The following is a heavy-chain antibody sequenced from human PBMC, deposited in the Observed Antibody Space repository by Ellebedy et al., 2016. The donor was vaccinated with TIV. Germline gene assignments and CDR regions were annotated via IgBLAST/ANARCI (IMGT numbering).Heavy chain of an antibody. CDR2: ISGSSTYI. V-gene: IGHV3-21*01. Sequence: GESLKISCAASAFTFSDYWMSWVRQAPGKGLEWVSSISGSSTYIYYADSVKGRFAISRDNAKNSLYLQMNSLRAEDTAVYYCARKVPAPTTVPPNWYFDLWGRGTLVTVSS. CDR1: AFTFSDYW. D-gene: IGHD4-17*01. CDR3: ARKVPAPTTVPPNWYFDL. J-gene: IGHJ2*01.